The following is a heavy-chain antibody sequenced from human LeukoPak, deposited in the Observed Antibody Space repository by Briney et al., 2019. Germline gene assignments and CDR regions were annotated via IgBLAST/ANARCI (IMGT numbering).Heavy chain of an antibody. Sequence: GASVKVSCKVSGYTLTELSMHWVRQAPGKGLEWMGGFDPEDGETIYAQKFQGRVTMTRNTSISTAYMELSSLRSEDTAVYYCASSRGPSGSYWSYAFDIWGQGTMVTVSS. CDR3: ASSRGPSGSYWSYAFDI. D-gene: IGHD1-26*01. V-gene: IGHV1-24*01. J-gene: IGHJ3*02. CDR2: FDPEDGET. CDR1: GYTLTELS.